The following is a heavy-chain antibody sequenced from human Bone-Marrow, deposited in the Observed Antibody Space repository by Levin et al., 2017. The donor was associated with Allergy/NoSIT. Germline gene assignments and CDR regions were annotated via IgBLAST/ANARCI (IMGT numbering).Heavy chain of an antibody. D-gene: IGHD5-12*01. CDR3: ARVASQSFRFRDYDLYYFDY. V-gene: IGHV3-48*02. CDR1: GFTFSRYS. J-gene: IGHJ4*02. CDR2: ITSSSSII. Sequence: GGSLRLSCAASGFTFSRYSMNWVRQAPGKGLEWVSYITSSSSIIYYADSVKGRFTISRDNAKNSLYLQMNSLRDEDTAVYYCARVASQSFRFRDYDLYYFDYWGQGTLVTVSS.